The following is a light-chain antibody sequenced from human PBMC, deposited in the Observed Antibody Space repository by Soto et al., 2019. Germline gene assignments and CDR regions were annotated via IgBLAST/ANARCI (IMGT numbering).Light chain of an antibody. Sequence: DIQMTQSPSTLSGSVGDRVTITCRASQSISTHLAWYQQKPGKAPKLLISKASSLETGVPSRFSGSGSGTEFTLTISSLQPDDFATYYCQQYSSFSLTFGQGTKVDIK. J-gene: IGKJ1*01. CDR1: QSISTH. V-gene: IGKV1-5*03. CDR2: KAS. CDR3: QQYSSFSLT.